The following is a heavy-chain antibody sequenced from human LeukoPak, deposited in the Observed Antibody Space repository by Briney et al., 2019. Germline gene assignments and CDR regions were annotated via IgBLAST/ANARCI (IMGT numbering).Heavy chain of an antibody. CDR2: IYYSGIT. CDR3: ARRLVRGVIIIEFDC. V-gene: IGHV4-39*01. CDR1: GGSISSDNSY. D-gene: IGHD3-10*01. Sequence: SETLSLTCTVSGGSISSDNSYWGWIRQPPGKGLEWIGTIYYSGITYYNPSLKSRVTISVDTSKNQFSLKLSSVTAADTAVYYCARRLVRGVIIIEFDCWGQGALVTVSS. J-gene: IGHJ4*02.